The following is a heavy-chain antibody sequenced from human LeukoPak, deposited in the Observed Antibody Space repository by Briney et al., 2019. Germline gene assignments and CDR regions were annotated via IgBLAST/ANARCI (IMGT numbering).Heavy chain of an antibody. V-gene: IGHV1-8*01. Sequence: ASAKFSSKASGSTFTSYDINCVRQATGQGLEWMGWMNPDSGNTGYAQKFQGRVTMTRNTSISTAYMELSSLRSEDTAVYYCARAKRLGGNYYFDYWGQGTLVAVSS. CDR3: ARAKRLGGNYYFDY. CDR1: GSTFTSYD. D-gene: IGHD3-16*01. CDR2: MNPDSGNT. J-gene: IGHJ4*02.